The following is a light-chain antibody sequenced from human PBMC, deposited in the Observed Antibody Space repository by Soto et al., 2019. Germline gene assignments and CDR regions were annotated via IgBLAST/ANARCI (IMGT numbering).Light chain of an antibody. CDR1: XTVGIT. V-gene: IGKV3-11*01. J-gene: IGKJ4*01. CDR3: QQRFAWPLT. CDR2: DAS. Sequence: IVLTQSPAXLSLSPGERASLSCRASXTVGITLAWYQQRPGQAPRLLIYDASSRAAGIPARFSGGGSGTDFTLTISSLEPDDFAVYYCQQRFAWPLTFGGGTKVEIK.